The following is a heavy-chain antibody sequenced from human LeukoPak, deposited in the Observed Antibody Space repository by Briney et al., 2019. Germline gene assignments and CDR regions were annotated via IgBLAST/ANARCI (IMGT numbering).Heavy chain of an antibody. J-gene: IGHJ4*02. CDR1: GFTFSSYA. Sequence: GGSLRLSCAASGFTFSSYAMSWVRQAPGKGLEWVSAISGSGGSTYYADSVKGRFTISRDNSKNTLYLQMNSLRAEDTAVYYCAKGLEAGRYSYGLGCIDYWGQGTLVTVYS. D-gene: IGHD5-18*01. CDR2: ISGSGGST. V-gene: IGHV3-23*01. CDR3: AKGLEAGRYSYGLGCIDY.